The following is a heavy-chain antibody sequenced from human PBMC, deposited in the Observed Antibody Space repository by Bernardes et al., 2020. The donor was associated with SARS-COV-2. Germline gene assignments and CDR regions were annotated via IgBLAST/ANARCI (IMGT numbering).Heavy chain of an antibody. D-gene: IGHD3-22*01. J-gene: IGHJ6*02. CDR2: MNPNSGNT. Sequence: ASVKVSCKASGYTFTSYDINWVRQATGQGLEWMGWMNPNSGNTGYAQKFQGRVTMTRNTSISTAYMELSSLRSEDTAVYYCARSKRDYYDSSGYWALVSSQFMNYYYYGMDVWGQGTLVTVSS. CDR3: ARSKRDYYDSSGYWALVSSQFMNYYYYGMDV. CDR1: GYTFTSYD. V-gene: IGHV1-8*01.